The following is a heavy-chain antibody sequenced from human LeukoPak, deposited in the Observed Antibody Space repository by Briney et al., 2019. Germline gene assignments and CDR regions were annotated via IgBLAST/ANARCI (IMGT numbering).Heavy chain of an antibody. CDR3: VRYYTRHSWYFDL. Sequence: GGSLRLSCAASGFTFSSYSMNWVRQAPGKGLEWVSSISSSSSYIYYADSVKGRFTISRDNAKNSLYLQMNSLRAEDTAVYYCVRYYTRHSWYFDLWGRGTLVTVSS. J-gene: IGHJ2*01. V-gene: IGHV3-21*01. CDR2: ISSSSSYI. CDR1: GFTFSSYS. D-gene: IGHD3-10*01.